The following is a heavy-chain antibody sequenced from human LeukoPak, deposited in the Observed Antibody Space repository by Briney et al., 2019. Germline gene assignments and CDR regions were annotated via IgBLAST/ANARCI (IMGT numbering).Heavy chain of an antibody. Sequence: SDTLSLTCTVSGGSISNYYWSWIRQPPGKGLDWIGCVYYRGTTNYNPSLKSRVTISVDTSKNHFSLKVTSVTAADTAMYYCARGDLAATDTGYSYYGMDVWGQGTTVTVSS. D-gene: IGHD6-13*01. CDR2: VYYRGTT. CDR1: GGSISNYY. V-gene: IGHV4-59*07. CDR3: ARGDLAATDTGYSYYGMDV. J-gene: IGHJ6*02.